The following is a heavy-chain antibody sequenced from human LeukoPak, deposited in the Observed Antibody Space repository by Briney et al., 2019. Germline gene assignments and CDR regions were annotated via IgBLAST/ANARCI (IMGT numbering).Heavy chain of an antibody. J-gene: IGHJ4*02. V-gene: IGHV3-48*03. CDR3: ARTMWGFDY. Sequence: GGSLRLSCASSGFAYSDYEMNWVRQARGKGLEWVSYISSSGSTMYYADSVRGRFTISRDNAKKSLFLQMNSLRVEDTAVYYCARTMWGFDYWGQGTLVTVSS. CDR2: ISSSGSTM. D-gene: IGHD7-27*01. CDR1: GFAYSDYE.